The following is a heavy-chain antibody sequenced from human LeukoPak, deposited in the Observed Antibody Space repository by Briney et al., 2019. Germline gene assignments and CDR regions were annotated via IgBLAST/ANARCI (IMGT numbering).Heavy chain of an antibody. CDR3: ATGAPTVTALGDAFDI. CDR2: IIPIFGTA. D-gene: IGHD4-17*01. J-gene: IGHJ3*02. CDR1: GGTFSSYA. Sequence: SVKVSCKASGGTFSSYAISWVRQAPGQGLEWMGGIIPIFGTANYAQKFQGRVTITTDESTSTAYMELSSLRSEGTAVYYCATGAPTVTALGDAFDIWGQGTMVTVSS. V-gene: IGHV1-69*05.